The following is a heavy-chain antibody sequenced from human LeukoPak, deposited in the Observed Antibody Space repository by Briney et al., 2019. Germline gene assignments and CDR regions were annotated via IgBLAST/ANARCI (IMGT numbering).Heavy chain of an antibody. CDR1: GGSFSGYY. J-gene: IGHJ1*01. Sequence: SETLSLTCAVYGGSFSGYYWSSFRQPPGKGLEWIGEINHSGSTNYNPSLKSRVTISVGTSKNQFSLKLSSVTAADTAVYYCAYSSGYQQHWGQGTLVTVSS. V-gene: IGHV4-34*01. CDR3: AYSSGYQQH. D-gene: IGHD3-22*01. CDR2: INHSGST.